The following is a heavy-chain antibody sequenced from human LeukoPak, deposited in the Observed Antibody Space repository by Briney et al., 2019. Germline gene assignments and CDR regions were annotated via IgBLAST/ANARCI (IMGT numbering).Heavy chain of an antibody. CDR2: INSDGSRT. Sequence: GGSRRLSCAASGFTFSSYWMHWVRQAPGKGLVWVSHINSDGSRTNFADSVKGRFTISRDNAKNTLYLQTTSLRVEDTAVYYCATSLINPDDYYSSCMDVWGQGTTVTVSS. D-gene: IGHD5-24*01. J-gene: IGHJ6*02. CDR3: ATSLINPDDYYSSCMDV. V-gene: IGHV3-74*01. CDR1: GFTFSSYW.